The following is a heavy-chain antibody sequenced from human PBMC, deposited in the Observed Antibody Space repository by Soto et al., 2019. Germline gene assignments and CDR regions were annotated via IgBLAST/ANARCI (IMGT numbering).Heavy chain of an antibody. CDR3: AIVSSGWSPAGSFDY. CDR1: GFSFSSYA. Sequence: GGSLRLSCAASGFSFSSYAMSWVRQAPGKGLEWVSAISGSGGSTYYADSVKGRFTISRDNSKNTLYLQMNSLRAEDTAVYYFAIVSSGWSPAGSFDYWARGTLVTVSA. D-gene: IGHD6-19*01. CDR2: ISGSGGST. V-gene: IGHV3-23*01. J-gene: IGHJ4*02.